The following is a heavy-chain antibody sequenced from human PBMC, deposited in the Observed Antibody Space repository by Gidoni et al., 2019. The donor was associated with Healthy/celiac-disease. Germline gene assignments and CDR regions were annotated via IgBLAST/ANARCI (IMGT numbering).Heavy chain of an antibody. Sequence: QVQLVQSGAEVKKPGASVTVSCKASGYTFTSYGISWVRQAPGQGLEWMGWISAYNGNTNYAQKLQGRVTMTTDTSTSTAYMELRSLRSDDTAVYYCAKHTVTTPYYYYGMDVWGQGTTVTVSS. V-gene: IGHV1-18*01. J-gene: IGHJ6*02. CDR2: ISAYNGNT. D-gene: IGHD4-17*01. CDR1: GYTFTSYG. CDR3: AKHTVTTPYYYYGMDV.